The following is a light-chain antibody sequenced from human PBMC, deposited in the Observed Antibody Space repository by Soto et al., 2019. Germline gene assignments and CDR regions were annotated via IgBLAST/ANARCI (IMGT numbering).Light chain of an antibody. CDR3: SSYTSSSTPV. CDR1: SSDVGGYNY. V-gene: IGLV2-14*01. Sequence: QSALTQPASVSGSPGQSITISCTGTSSDVGGYNYVSWYLQHPGKAPKLMIYDVSNRPSGVSNRFSGSKSGNTASLTISGLQAEDEADYYCSSYTSSSTPVFGTGTKLTVL. J-gene: IGLJ1*01. CDR2: DVS.